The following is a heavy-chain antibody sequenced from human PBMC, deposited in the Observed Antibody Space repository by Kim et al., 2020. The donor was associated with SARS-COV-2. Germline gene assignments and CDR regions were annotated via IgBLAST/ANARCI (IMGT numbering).Heavy chain of an antibody. CDR2: IKQDGSLK. Sequence: GGSLRLSCAASGFTFSNYWMTWVRQAPGKGLEWVANIKQDGSLKYYVNSVRGRFTVSRDHAKNSLYLQMNSLRVEDTGIYYCVSKSTGWGQGTLVTVSS. J-gene: IGHJ4*02. V-gene: IGHV3-7*01. CDR3: VSKSTG. CDR1: GFTFSNYW.